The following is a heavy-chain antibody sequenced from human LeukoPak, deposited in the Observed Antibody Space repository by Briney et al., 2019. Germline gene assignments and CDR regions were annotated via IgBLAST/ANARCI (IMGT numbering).Heavy chain of an antibody. Sequence: SETLSLTCTVSGVSISGSSYYWGWIRQPPGKGLEWIGEINHSGSTNYNPSLKSRVTISVDTSKNQFSLKLSSVTAADTAVYYCVRGRPSYYDFWSGYRFDYWGQGTLVTVSS. D-gene: IGHD3-3*01. J-gene: IGHJ4*02. V-gene: IGHV4-39*07. CDR2: INHSGST. CDR3: VRGRPSYYDFWSGYRFDY. CDR1: GVSISGSSYY.